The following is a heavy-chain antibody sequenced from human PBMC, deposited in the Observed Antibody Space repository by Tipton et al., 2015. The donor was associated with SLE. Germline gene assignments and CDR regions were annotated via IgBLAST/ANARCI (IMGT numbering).Heavy chain of an antibody. J-gene: IGHJ4*02. Sequence: TLSLTCIVSGDSISSSSYYWGWIRQPPGKGLEWVGTVYYTGNTFYNPSLKRRVTILVDTSKNQFSLKLSSVTAADTAVYYCARDEYRYDATGYHLLGHFDFWGQGTLVTVSS. CDR1: GDSISSSSYY. D-gene: IGHD3-22*01. CDR2: VYYTGNT. V-gene: IGHV4-39*07. CDR3: ARDEYRYDATGYHLLGHFDF.